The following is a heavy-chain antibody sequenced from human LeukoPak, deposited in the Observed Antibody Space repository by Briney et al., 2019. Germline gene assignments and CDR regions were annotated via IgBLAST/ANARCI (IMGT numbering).Heavy chain of an antibody. CDR2: IYYSGNT. J-gene: IGHJ4*02. CDR1: GGSITNYY. CDR3: ARGRAYYDSTGYGY. Sequence: ASETLSLTCTVSGGSITNYYWSWIRQPPGKGLERIGYIYYSGNTNYNPSLNSRVTISVDTSKNQFSLKLSSVTAADTAVYYCARGRAYYDSTGYGYWGQGTLVTVSS. V-gene: IGHV4-59*01. D-gene: IGHD3-22*01.